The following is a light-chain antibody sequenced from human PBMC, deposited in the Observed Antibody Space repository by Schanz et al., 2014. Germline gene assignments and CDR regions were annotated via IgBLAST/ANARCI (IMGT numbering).Light chain of an antibody. J-gene: IGKJ4*01. CDR1: QSVRSSY. CDR3: QQRSNWLT. Sequence: EIVVTQSPGTLSLSPGERATLSCRASQSVRSSYLAWYQQKPGQAPRLLIYGASNRATGIPARFSGSGSGTDFTLTISRLEPEDFAVYYCQQRSNWLTFGGGTKVEIK. V-gene: IGKV3D-20*02. CDR2: GAS.